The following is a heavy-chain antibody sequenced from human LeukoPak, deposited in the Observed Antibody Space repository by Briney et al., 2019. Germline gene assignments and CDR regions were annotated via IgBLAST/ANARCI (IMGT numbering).Heavy chain of an antibody. CDR1: GGSISSSSYY. J-gene: IGHJ4*02. CDR3: ARHGRDGDYVAY. D-gene: IGHD4-17*01. Sequence: KPSETPSLTRTVSGGSISSSSYYWGWIRQPPGKGLEWIGSIYYSGSTYYNPSLKSRVTISVDTSKNQFSLKLSSVTAADTAVYYCARHGRDGDYVAYWGQGTLVTVSS. CDR2: IYYSGST. V-gene: IGHV4-39*01.